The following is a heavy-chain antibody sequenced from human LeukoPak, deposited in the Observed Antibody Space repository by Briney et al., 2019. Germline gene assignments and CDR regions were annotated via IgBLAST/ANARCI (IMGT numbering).Heavy chain of an antibody. J-gene: IGHJ4*02. CDR1: GFTFGAYD. V-gene: IGHV3-30*12. D-gene: IGHD3-22*01. Sequence: GTSLRLSCAASGFTFGAYDMHWVRQAPGKGLEWVAVISYDGSNKYYADSVKGRFTISRDNSKNTLYLQMNGLRAEDTAVYYCARPRGYDTRDFDHWGQGALVTVSS. CDR3: ARPRGYDTRDFDH. CDR2: ISYDGSNK.